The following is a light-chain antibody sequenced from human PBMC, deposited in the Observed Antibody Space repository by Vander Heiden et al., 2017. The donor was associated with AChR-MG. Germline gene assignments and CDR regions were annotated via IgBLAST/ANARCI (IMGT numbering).Light chain of an antibody. J-gene: IGKJ1*01. Sequence: DIVMAQTPPSLSVTPGQPASISCKSSQSLLNSDGKTHLCWYLQKPGQSPKLIIYEVASRFSGVPERFSGSGSGTDFTLKISRVEAEDVGVYYCMQGTHPRTFSQGTKVEIK. CDR1: QSLLNSDGKTH. CDR2: EVA. CDR3: MQGTHPRT. V-gene: IGKV2-29*02.